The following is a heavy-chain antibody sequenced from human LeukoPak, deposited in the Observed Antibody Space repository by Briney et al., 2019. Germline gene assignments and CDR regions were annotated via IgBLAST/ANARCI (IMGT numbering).Heavy chain of an antibody. J-gene: IGHJ4*02. V-gene: IGHV4-34*01. CDR1: GGSFSGYY. CDR2: INHSGST. Sequence: PSETLSLTCAVYGGSFSGYYWSWIRQPPGKGPEWIGEINHSGSTNYNPSLKSRVTISVDTSKNQFSLKPSSVTAADTAVYYCARVYGATLDYWGQGTLVTVSS. CDR3: ARVYGATLDY. D-gene: IGHD5-12*01.